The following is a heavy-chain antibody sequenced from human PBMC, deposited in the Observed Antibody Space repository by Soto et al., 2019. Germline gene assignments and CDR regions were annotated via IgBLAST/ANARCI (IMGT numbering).Heavy chain of an antibody. J-gene: IGHJ4*02. V-gene: IGHV3-23*01. CDR3: AKDTTHDYGDYLYYFDY. CDR2: ISGSGGST. Sequence: EVQLLESGGGLVQPGGSLRLSCAASGFTFSSYAMSWVRQAPGKGLEWVSAISGSGGSTYYADSVKGRFTISRDNSKNTLYLQMNSLRAEDTAVYYCAKDTTHDYGDYLYYFDYWGQGTLVTVSS. D-gene: IGHD4-17*01. CDR1: GFTFSSYA.